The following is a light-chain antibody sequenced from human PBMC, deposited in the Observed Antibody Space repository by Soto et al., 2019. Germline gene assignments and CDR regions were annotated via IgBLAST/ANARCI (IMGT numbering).Light chain of an antibody. J-gene: IGKJ1*01. CDR1: QSVSSY. CDR2: DAS. Sequence: EVVLTQSPATLSLSPGERATLSCRASQSVSSYLAWYQQKPGQAPRLLMYDASNRATGIPDRFNGSGSGTDFTLTISRLEPEDFAVYYCQQYGSSPRTFGQGTKVDIK. CDR3: QQYGSSPRT. V-gene: IGKV3-20*01.